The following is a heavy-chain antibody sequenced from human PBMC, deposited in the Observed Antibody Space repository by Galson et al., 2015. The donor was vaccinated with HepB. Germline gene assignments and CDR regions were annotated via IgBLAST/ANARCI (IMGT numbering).Heavy chain of an antibody. CDR1: GFPFTNYA. J-gene: IGHJ4*02. CDR3: AKADDSNGYYYSYFDY. D-gene: IGHD3-22*01. V-gene: IGHV3-23*01. CDR2: ISGSGDNT. Sequence: SLRLSCAASGFPFTNYAMTWVRQAPGKGLKWVSTISGSGDNTYYADSVKGRFTISRDNSKNTLYLQMSSLRAEDTAVYYCAKADDSNGYYYSYFDYWGQGTLVSVSS.